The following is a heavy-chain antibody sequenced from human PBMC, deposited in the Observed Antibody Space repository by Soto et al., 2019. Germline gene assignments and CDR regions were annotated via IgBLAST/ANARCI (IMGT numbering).Heavy chain of an antibody. CDR1: GFTFSSYG. CDR3: ARDSNYGDYVFDY. Sequence: QVQLVESGGGVVQPGRSLRLSCAASGFTFSSYGMHCVRQAPGKGLEWVAVIWYDGSNKYYADSVKGRFTISRDNSKNTLYLQMNSLRAEDTAVYYCARDSNYGDYVFDYWGQGTLVTVSS. CDR2: IWYDGSNK. J-gene: IGHJ4*02. D-gene: IGHD4-17*01. V-gene: IGHV3-33*01.